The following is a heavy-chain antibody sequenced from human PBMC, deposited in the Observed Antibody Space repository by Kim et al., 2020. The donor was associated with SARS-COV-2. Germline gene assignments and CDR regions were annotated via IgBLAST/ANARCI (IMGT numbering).Heavy chain of an antibody. CDR3: ARGGDYYGSGSYPYFDY. J-gene: IGHJ4*02. D-gene: IGHD3-10*01. Sequence: SETLSLTCTVSGGSISSGGYYWSWIRQHPGKGLEWIGYIYYSGSTYYNPSLKSRVTISVDTSKNQFSLKLSSVTAADTAVYYCARGGDYYGSGSYPYFDYWGQGTLVTVSS. CDR2: IYYSGST. V-gene: IGHV4-31*03. CDR1: GGSISSGGYY.